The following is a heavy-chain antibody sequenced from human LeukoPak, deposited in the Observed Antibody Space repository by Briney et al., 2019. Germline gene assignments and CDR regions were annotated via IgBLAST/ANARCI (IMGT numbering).Heavy chain of an antibody. CDR2: IIPIFGTA. J-gene: IGHJ3*02. CDR3: ARGEEHDYNNYVHSDAFDI. D-gene: IGHD4-11*01. Sequence: ASVKVSCKASGGTFSSYAISWVRQAPGQGLEWMGGIIPIFGTANYAQKFQGRVTITTDESTSTAYMELSSLRSEDTAVYYCARGEEHDYNNYVHSDAFDIWGQGTMVTVSS. V-gene: IGHV1-69*05. CDR1: GGTFSSYA.